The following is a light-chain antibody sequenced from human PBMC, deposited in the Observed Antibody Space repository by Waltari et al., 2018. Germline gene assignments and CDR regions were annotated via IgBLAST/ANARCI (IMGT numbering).Light chain of an antibody. CDR1: QSVSRY. J-gene: IGKJ1*01. CDR2: EAP. CDR3: QKYGRLPAT. V-gene: IGKV3-20*01. Sequence: EIVLTQSPGTLSLSPGERATLSCRASQSVSRYLAWYQQKPGQAPRLLIYEAPTRTTGITERFSGSGSGTDFSLTISRLEPEDFAVYYCQKYGRLPATFGQGTKVEIK.